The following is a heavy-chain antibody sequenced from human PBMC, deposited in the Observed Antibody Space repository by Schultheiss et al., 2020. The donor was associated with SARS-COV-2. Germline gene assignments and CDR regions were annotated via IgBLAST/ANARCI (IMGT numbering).Heavy chain of an antibody. J-gene: IGHJ6*02. V-gene: IGHV4-39*07. CDR3: ARTSTGYYYGMDV. CDR1: GGSISSYY. Sequence: GSLRLSCTVCGGSISSYYWGWIRQPPGKGLEWIGSICYSGSTYYNPSLKSRVTISVDTSKNQFSLKLSSVTAADTAVYYCARTSTGYYYGMDVWGQGNTVTVSS. CDR2: ICYSGST.